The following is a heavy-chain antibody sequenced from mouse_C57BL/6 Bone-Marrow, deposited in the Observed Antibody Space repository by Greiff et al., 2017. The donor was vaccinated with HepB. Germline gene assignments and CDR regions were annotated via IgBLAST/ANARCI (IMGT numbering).Heavy chain of an antibody. CDR1: GFTFTDYY. D-gene: IGHD1-1*01. CDR3: ARSKFAAYYGSSYWYFDV. CDR2: IRHKANGYTT. V-gene: IGHV7-3*01. Sequence: EVQLVESGGGLVQPGGSLSLSCAASGFTFTDYYMSWVRQPPGKALEWLGFIRHKANGYTTEYSASVKGRFTISRDHSQSILYLQRNALRAEDSATYYGARSKFAAYYGSSYWYFDVWGTGTTVTVSA. J-gene: IGHJ1*03.